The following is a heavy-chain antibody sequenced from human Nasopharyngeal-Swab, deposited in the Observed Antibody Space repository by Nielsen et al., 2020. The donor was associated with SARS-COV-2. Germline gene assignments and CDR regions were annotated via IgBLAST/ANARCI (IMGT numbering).Heavy chain of an antibody. V-gene: IGHV4-59*02. D-gene: IGHD6-19*01. J-gene: IGHJ4*02. Sequence: SETLSLTCTVSGGPVSRYSWTWIRQSPGGGLEWIGYVYIIDTTNYNHSLDSRVTLLVDTSKNQFSLKLRSVTAADTAVYYCARVRGMYSSDWAYFFDDCGQGILVTVSS. CDR3: ARVRGMYSSDWAYFFDD. CDR1: GGPVSRYS. CDR2: VYIIDTT.